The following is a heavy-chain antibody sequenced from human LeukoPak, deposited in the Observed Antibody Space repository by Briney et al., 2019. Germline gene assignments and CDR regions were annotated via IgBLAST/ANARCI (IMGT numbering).Heavy chain of an antibody. D-gene: IGHD6-13*01. Sequence: ASVKVSCKASGYTFTGYYMHWVRQAPGQGLEWMGRINPNSGGTNYAQKFQGRVTMTLDTSISTAYMELSRLRSDDTAVYYCARERGSSWRYYYMDVWGKGTTVTVSS. CDR3: ARERGSSWRYYYMDV. CDR2: INPNSGGT. V-gene: IGHV1-2*06. J-gene: IGHJ6*03. CDR1: GYTFTGYY.